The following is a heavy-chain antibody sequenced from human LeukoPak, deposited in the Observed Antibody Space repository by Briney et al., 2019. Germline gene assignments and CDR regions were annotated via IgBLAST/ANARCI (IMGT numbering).Heavy chain of an antibody. J-gene: IGHJ4*02. Sequence: GGSLRLSCAASGFTFSTFGMFWVRQAPGKGLEWVALISFDGRNKYYADSVKGRFTISRDNSKITLYLQMNSLRTEDAAVYYCAKPLDVTTPMDGFDYWGQGTLVTVSS. CDR2: ISFDGRNK. CDR3: AKPLDVTTPMDGFDY. CDR1: GFTFSTFG. V-gene: IGHV3-30*18. D-gene: IGHD5-18*01.